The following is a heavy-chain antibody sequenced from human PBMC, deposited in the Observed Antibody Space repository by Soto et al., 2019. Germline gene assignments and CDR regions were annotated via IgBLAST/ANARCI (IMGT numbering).Heavy chain of an antibody. CDR2: INHSGST. J-gene: IGHJ6*02. CDR3: ARVKWLLTTRYDGMDV. Sequence: SETLSLTCAVDGRSFIGYYGSWIRQPPGKGLEWIGEINHSGSTNYNPSLKSRVTISVDTSKNQFSLKLSSVTAADTAVYYCARVKWLLTTRYDGMDVWGQGTRVT. D-gene: IGHD3-22*01. V-gene: IGHV4-34*01. CDR1: GRSFIGYY.